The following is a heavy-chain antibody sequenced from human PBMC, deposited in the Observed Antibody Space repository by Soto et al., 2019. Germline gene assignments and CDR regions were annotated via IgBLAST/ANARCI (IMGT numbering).Heavy chain of an antibody. CDR3: ARGSVAYRMVVDY. CDR2: INPNSGGT. D-gene: IGHD3-10*01. J-gene: IGHJ4*02. V-gene: IGHV1-2*04. CDR1: GYTFTGYY. Sequence: ASVKVSCKASGYTFTGYYMHWVRQAPGQGLEWMGWINPNSGGTNYAQKFQGWVTMTRDTSISTAYMELSRLRSDDTAVYYCARGSVAYRMVVDYWDQGTLVTVSS.